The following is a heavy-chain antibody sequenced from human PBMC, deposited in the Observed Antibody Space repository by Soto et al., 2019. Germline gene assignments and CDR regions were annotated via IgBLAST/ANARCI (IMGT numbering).Heavy chain of an antibody. Sequence: ASVKVSCKASGYTFIGYYMHWVRQAPGQGLEWMGWINPNSGGTNYAQKFQGRVTMTEDTSTDTAYMELSSLRPEDTAVYYCATDGGYGSGSYNSYYYGMDVWGQGTTVTVSS. J-gene: IGHJ6*02. V-gene: IGHV1-2*02. D-gene: IGHD3-10*01. CDR1: GYTFIGYY. CDR2: INPNSGGT. CDR3: ATDGGYGSGSYNSYYYGMDV.